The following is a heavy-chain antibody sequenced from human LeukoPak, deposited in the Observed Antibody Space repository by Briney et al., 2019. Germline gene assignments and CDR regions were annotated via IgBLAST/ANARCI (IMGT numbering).Heavy chain of an antibody. J-gene: IGHJ4*02. V-gene: IGHV4-4*02. Sequence: GSLRLSCAASGFTFSSYGMHWVRQPPGKGLEWIGEIYHSGSTNYNPSLKSRVTISVDKSKNQFSLKLSSVTAADTAVYYCARDRIAAAGTGEVPFDYRGQGTLVTVSS. CDR1: GFTFSSYG. CDR2: IYHSGST. D-gene: IGHD6-13*01. CDR3: ARDRIAAAGTGEVPFDY.